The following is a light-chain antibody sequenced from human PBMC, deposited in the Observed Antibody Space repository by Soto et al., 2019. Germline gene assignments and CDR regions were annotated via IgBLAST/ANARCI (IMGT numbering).Light chain of an antibody. CDR3: QQRSNLPFT. CDR2: DAS. CDR1: QSVSSY. V-gene: IGKV3-11*01. Sequence: EIVLTQSPATLSLSPGERATLSCRASQSVSSYLAWYQQKPGQAPRLLIYDASNRATGIPARFSGSGSGTDFTLTISSREPEDFAVYYCQQRSNLPFTFGPGTKVDIK. J-gene: IGKJ3*01.